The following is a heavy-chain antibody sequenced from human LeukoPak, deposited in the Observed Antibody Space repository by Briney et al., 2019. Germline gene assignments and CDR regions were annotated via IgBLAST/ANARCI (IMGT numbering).Heavy chain of an antibody. J-gene: IGHJ4*02. Sequence: GGSLRLSCAASGFTFSDNYMTWVRQPPGKGLEWLSYISGNGGVIQYADSVKGRFTISRDNAKNLLYLQMDSLRVEDTAIYYCARDPRTVRIWGQGTLVTVSS. CDR3: ARDPRTVRI. D-gene: IGHD1-1*01. CDR1: GFTFSDNY. V-gene: IGHV3-11*04. CDR2: ISGNGGVI.